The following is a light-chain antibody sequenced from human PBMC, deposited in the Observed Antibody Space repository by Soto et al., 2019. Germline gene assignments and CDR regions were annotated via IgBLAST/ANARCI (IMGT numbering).Light chain of an antibody. CDR3: QSYDSSLSGSV. CDR2: GNS. J-gene: IGLJ3*02. V-gene: IGLV1-40*01. CDR1: SSNIGAGYD. Sequence: QSVLTQPPSVSGAPGQRVTISCTGSSSNIGAGYDVHWYQQLPGTDPKLLIYGNSNRPSGVPDRFSGCKSGTSASLAITGLQAEDEADYYCQSYDSSLSGSVFGGETK.